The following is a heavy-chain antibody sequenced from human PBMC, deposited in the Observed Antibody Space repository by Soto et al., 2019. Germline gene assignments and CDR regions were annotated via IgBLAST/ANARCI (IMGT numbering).Heavy chain of an antibody. CDR3: ARDLGDYYGSGSYYGIFDY. J-gene: IGHJ4*02. CDR1: GYTFTGYY. V-gene: IGHV1-2*04. CDR2: INPNSGGT. D-gene: IGHD3-10*01. Sequence: QVQLVQSGAEVKKPGASVKVSCKASGYTFTGYYMHWVRQAPGQGLEWMGWINPNSGGTNYAQKFQGWVTMTRDTSISTVYMELSRLRSDDTAVYYCARDLGDYYGSGSYYGIFDYWGQGTLVTVSS.